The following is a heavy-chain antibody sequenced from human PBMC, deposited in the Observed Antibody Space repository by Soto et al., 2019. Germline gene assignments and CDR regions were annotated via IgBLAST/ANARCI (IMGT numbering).Heavy chain of an antibody. CDR2: ISYDGSNK. J-gene: IGHJ4*02. CDR1: GFTFSSYA. D-gene: IGHD2-15*01. CDR3: ARDRGGSCPDY. V-gene: IGHV3-30-3*01. Sequence: QVQLVESGGGVVQPGRSLRLSCAASGFTFSSYAMHWVRQAPGKGLEWVAVISYDGSNKYYADSVKGRFTISRDNSTNTLYLQMNSLRAEDTAVYYCARDRGGSCPDYWGQGTLVTVSS.